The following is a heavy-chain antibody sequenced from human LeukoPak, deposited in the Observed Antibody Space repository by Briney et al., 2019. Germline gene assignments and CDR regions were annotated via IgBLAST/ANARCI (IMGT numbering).Heavy chain of an antibody. CDR2: INTDGSST. J-gene: IGHJ4*02. V-gene: IGHV3-74*01. CDR3: ARHPKNNYFDY. CDR1: GFTFSTYW. Sequence: GGSLRLSCAASGFTFSTYWMHWVRQAPGKGLVWVSRINTDGSSTTYADSVKGRFTLSRDNARNTLFLQMNSLRAEDTAVYYCARHPKNNYFDYWGQGTLVTVSS.